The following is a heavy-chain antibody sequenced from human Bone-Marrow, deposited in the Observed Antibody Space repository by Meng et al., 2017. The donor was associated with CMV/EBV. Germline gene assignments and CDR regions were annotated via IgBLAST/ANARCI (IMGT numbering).Heavy chain of an antibody. CDR1: GYTFTGYY. D-gene: IGHD1-26*01. CDR2: INPNSGGT. CDR3: ARDPYSGSDYFDY. Sequence: ASVKVSCKASGYTFTGYYMHWVRQAPGQGLEWMGWINPNSGGTNYAQKFQGRITMTRDTSISTAYTELSRLRSEDTAVYYCARDPYSGSDYFDYWGQGTLVTVSS. V-gene: IGHV1-2*02. J-gene: IGHJ4*02.